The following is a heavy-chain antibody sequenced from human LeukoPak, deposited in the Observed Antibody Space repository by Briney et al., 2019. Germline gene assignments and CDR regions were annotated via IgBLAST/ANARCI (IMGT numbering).Heavy chain of an antibody. CDR3: ASRNPVGYCSGGSCGRGLTAY. CDR1: GFTVSSNY. V-gene: IGHV3-53*01. CDR2: IYSGGST. D-gene: IGHD2-15*01. Sequence: PGGSLRLSCAASGFTVSSNYMSWVRQAPGKGLEWVSVIYSGGSTYYADSVKGRLTISRDNSKNTLYHQMNCLRAEDAAVYYCASRNPVGYCSGGSCGRGLTAYWSQRTPVTVSS. J-gene: IGHJ1*01.